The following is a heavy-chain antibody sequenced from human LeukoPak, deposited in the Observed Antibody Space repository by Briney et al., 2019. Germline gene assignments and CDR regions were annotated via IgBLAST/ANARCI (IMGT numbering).Heavy chain of an antibody. J-gene: IGHJ4*02. CDR2: ISGSGGST. CDR1: GFTFSSYA. V-gene: IGHV3-23*01. D-gene: IGHD3-10*01. Sequence: GGSLRLSCAASGFTFSSYAMSWVRQAPGKGLEWVSAISGSGGSTYYADSVKGRFTISRDNSKNTLYLQMNSLRAEDMAVYYCAKDSLWFSDNYFDYWGQGTLVTVSS. CDR3: AKDSLWFSDNYFDY.